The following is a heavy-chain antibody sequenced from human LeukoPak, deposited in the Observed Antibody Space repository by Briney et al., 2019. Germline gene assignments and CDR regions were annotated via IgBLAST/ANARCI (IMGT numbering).Heavy chain of an antibody. D-gene: IGHD1-20*01. V-gene: IGHV1-69*13. Sequence: ASVKVSCKASGGTFSSYAISWVRQAPGQGLEWMGGIIPIFGTADYAQKFQGRVTITADESTSTAYMELSSLRSEDTAVYYCAAVLLTGLNAFDIWGQGTMVTVSS. J-gene: IGHJ3*02. CDR1: GGTFSSYA. CDR2: IIPIFGTA. CDR3: AAVLLTGLNAFDI.